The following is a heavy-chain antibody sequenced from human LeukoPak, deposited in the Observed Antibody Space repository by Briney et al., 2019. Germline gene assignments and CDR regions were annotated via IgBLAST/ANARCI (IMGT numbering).Heavy chain of an antibody. CDR2: INPGDGTT. Sequence: GSVKVSSKASGYTFTNDYMHWVRQAPGQGLEWMGVINPGDGTTKYAQKFQGRVTMTRDTSTSTLYMELSSLRSEDTAMYYCSKVGQLVFDYWGQGTLVTVSS. V-gene: IGHV1-46*03. J-gene: IGHJ4*02. CDR3: SKVGQLVFDY. D-gene: IGHD6-6*01. CDR1: GYTFTNDY.